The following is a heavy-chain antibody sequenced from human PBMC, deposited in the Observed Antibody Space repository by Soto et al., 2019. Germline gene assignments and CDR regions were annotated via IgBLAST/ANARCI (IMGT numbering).Heavy chain of an antibody. D-gene: IGHD1-7*01. J-gene: IGHJ3*02. CDR3: AKCLQVNWNYDAFHI. Sequence: AGSLRLSCAASGFTFSSYSMSWVRQAPGKGLEWVSHITASGGTTYYADSVKGRFTISRDISRNTLYLQMNSLRAEDTALYYCAKCLQVNWNYDAFHIWGQGTMVTVSS. V-gene: IGHV3-23*01. CDR2: ITASGGTT. CDR1: GFTFSSYS.